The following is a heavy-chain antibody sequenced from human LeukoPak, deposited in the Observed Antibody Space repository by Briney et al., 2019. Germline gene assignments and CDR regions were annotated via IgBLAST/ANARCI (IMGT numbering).Heavy chain of an antibody. V-gene: IGHV1-46*01. CDR1: GYTFTSYY. Sequence: AASVKVSCKASGYTFTSYYMHWVRQAPGQGLEWMGIINPSGGSTSYAQKFQGRVTMTRDTSISTAYMELSRLRSDDTAVYYCARERYYDHAFDIWGQGTMVTVSS. CDR3: ARERYYDHAFDI. CDR2: INPSGGST. J-gene: IGHJ3*02. D-gene: IGHD3-22*01.